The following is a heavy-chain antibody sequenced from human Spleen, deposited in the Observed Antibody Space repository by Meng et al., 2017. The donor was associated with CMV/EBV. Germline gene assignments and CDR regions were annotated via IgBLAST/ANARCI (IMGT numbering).Heavy chain of an antibody. D-gene: IGHD2-2*01. CDR2: IGTTGDT. J-gene: IGHJ6*02. CDR3: ARGPAGSRFRMDV. CDR1: GFTFSIYD. Sequence: GESLKISCAASGFTFSIYDMHWVRQVTGKGLEWVSAIGTTGDTYYPGSVKGRFTISREDAKDSLYLQMNSGRVGDTAVYYCARGPAGSRFRMDVWGQGTTVTVSS. V-gene: IGHV3-13*01.